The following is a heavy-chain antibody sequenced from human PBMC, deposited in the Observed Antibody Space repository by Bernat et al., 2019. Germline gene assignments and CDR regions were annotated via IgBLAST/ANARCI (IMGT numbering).Heavy chain of an antibody. D-gene: IGHD3-3*01. CDR2: ISYDGSNK. V-gene: IGHV3-30*01. J-gene: IGHJ4*02. CDR3: ASLHYDFCSGYWSEGADY. CDR1: GFTFSSYA. Sequence: QVQLVESGGGVVQPGRSLRLSCAASGFTFSSYAMHWVRQAPGKGLEWVAVISYDGSNKYYADSVKGRFTISRDNSKNTLYLQMNSLRAEDTAVYYCASLHYDFCSGYWSEGADYWGQGTLVTVSS.